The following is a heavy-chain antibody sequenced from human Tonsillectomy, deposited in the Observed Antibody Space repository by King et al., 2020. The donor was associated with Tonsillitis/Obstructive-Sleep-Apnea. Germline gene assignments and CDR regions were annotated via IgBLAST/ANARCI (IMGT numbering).Heavy chain of an antibody. CDR2: IYYSGST. CDR1: GGSISSYY. V-gene: IGHV4-59*08. CDR3: ASTGTIFGVVPYYYYGMDV. D-gene: IGHD3-3*01. Sequence: VQLQESGPGLVKPSETLSLTCTVSGGSISSYYWSWIRQPPGKGLEWIGYIYYSGSTTYNPSLKSRVTISVDTSKNQFSLKLSSVTAADTAVYYCASTGTIFGVVPYYYYGMDVWGQGTTVTVSS. J-gene: IGHJ6*02.